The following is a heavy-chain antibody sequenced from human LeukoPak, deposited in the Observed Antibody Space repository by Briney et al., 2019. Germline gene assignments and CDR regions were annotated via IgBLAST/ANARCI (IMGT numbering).Heavy chain of an antibody. D-gene: IGHD2-15*01. Sequence: PGGSLRLSCAASGFTFSSYSMNWVRQAPGKGLEWVGFIRSKAYGGTTEYAASVKGRFTISRDDSKSIAYLQMNSQKTEDTAVYYCTRVGLYCSGGSCYSGGAFDIWGQGTMVTVSS. CDR1: GFTFSSYS. V-gene: IGHV3-49*04. J-gene: IGHJ3*02. CDR2: IRSKAYGGTT. CDR3: TRVGLYCSGGSCYSGGAFDI.